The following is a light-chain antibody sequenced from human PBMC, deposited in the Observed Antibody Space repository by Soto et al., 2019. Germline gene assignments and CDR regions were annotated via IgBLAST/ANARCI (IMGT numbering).Light chain of an antibody. V-gene: IGKV3D-20*02. CDR2: HAS. CDR1: QTVNSSY. CDR3: QQYNHWPLS. Sequence: EIVLTQSPGTLSLSPGERATLSCRASQTVNSSYLAWYQRKPGQAPRLLIYHASSRATGIPDRFSVSGSGTDFTLTITTLQSEDFAVYYCQQYNHWPLSFGGGTKVDIK. J-gene: IGKJ4*01.